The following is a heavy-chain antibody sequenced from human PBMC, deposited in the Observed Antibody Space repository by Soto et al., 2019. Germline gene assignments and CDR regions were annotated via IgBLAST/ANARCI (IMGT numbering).Heavy chain of an antibody. CDR2: IIPIFGTA. CDR1: GGTFSSYA. J-gene: IGHJ5*02. D-gene: IGHD4-17*01. CDR3: ARDVPDYDDYASNWFDP. V-gene: IGHV1-69*13. Sequence: GASVKVSCKASGGTFSSYAISWVRQAPGQGLEWMGGIIPIFGTANYAQKFQGRVTITADESTSTAYMELSSLRSEDTAVYYCARDVPDYDDYASNWFDPWGQGTLVTVSS.